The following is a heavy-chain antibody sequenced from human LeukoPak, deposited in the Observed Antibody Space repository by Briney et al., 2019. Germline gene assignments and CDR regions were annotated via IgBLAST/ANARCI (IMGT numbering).Heavy chain of an antibody. D-gene: IGHD4-17*01. V-gene: IGHV3-23*01. CDR2: ISGSGGST. J-gene: IGHJ4*02. CDR3: AAFYGDLSIDY. Sequence: PGGSLRLSCAASGFTFSSYGMHWVRQAPGKGLEWVSAISGSGGSTCYADSVKGRFTISRDNSKNTLYLQMNSLRAEDTAVYYCAAFYGDLSIDYWGQGTLVTVSS. CDR1: GFTFSSYG.